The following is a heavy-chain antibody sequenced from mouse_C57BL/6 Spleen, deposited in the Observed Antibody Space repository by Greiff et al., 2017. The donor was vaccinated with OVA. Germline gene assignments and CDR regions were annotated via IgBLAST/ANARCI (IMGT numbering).Heavy chain of an antibody. V-gene: IGHV1-69*01. D-gene: IGHD1-1*01. CDR3: ARPFITPYFDV. CDR2: IDPSDSYP. J-gene: IGHJ1*03. CDR1: GYTFTSYW. Sequence: QVQLQQPGAELVMPGASVKLSCKASGYTFTSYWMHWVKQRPGQGLEWIGEIDPSDSYPNYNQKFKGKSPLTVDKSSSTAYMQLSSLTSEDSAVYYCARPFITPYFDVWGTGTTVTVSS.